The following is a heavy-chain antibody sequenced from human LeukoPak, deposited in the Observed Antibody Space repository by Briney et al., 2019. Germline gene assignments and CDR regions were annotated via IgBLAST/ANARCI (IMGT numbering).Heavy chain of an antibody. D-gene: IGHD6-19*01. V-gene: IGHV3-30*18. CDR1: GFPFSNHG. J-gene: IGHJ4*02. CDR2: ISYDGRNK. CDR3: VKDDDDRGWYYFDY. Sequence: GGSLRVSCAASGFPFSNHGMHWVRQAPGKGLEWVAVISYDGRNKYYADSVKGRFTISRDNSQNTLSLQMNSLRAEDTAVYYCVKDDDDRGWYYFDYWGQGTLVTVSS.